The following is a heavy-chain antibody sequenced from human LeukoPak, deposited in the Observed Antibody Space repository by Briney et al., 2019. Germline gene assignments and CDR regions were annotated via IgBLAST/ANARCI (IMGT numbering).Heavy chain of an antibody. V-gene: IGHV3-7*01. CDR1: GFTFSRFW. J-gene: IGHJ4*02. CDR2: IKQDGSER. CDR3: ASASPAGDY. Sequence: QAGGSLRLSCAASGFTFSRFWMSWVRQAPGKGLEWVANIKQDGSERYYVDSVKGRFTISRDNAKNSLHLQMNSLRAEDTAMYYRASASPAGDYWGQGTLVTVSS. D-gene: IGHD2-2*01.